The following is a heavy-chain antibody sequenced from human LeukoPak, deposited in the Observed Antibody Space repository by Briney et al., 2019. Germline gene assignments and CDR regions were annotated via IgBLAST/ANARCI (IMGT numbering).Heavy chain of an antibody. CDR1: GFTFSSYS. Sequence: PGGSLRLSCAASGFTFSSYSMNWVRQAPGKGLEWVSSISSSSSSYIYYADSVKGRFTISRDTSKNTLYLQMNSLRADDTAVYYCAREGGGNDILTGYFELWGQGTLVTVSS. CDR3: AREGGGNDILTGYFEL. J-gene: IGHJ4*02. D-gene: IGHD3-9*01. CDR2: ISSSSSSYI. V-gene: IGHV3-21*04.